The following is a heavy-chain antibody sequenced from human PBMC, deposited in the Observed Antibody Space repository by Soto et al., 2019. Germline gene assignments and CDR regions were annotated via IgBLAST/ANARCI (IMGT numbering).Heavy chain of an antibody. CDR2: IRSKGYGGTT. V-gene: IGHV3-49*03. J-gene: IGHJ4*02. CDR3: ARAIGHLGDS. Sequence: GSLRLSCTASGFNFGDYAVSWFRQAPGKGLEWVAFIRSKGYGGTTEYAASVKGRFPVSRDDSKSMAYLQVDSLKSEDTAVYYCARAIGHLGDSWGQGTLVTVSS. CDR1: GFNFGDYA. D-gene: IGHD2-21*01.